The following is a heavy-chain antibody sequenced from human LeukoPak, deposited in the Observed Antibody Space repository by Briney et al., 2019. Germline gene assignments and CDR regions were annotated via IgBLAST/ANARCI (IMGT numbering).Heavy chain of an antibody. CDR1: GFTFSSYS. J-gene: IGHJ4*02. CDR3: AKKGSRIAAAGPYFDY. D-gene: IGHD6-13*01. CDR2: IDSSSSFM. V-gene: IGHV3-21*01. Sequence: GGSLRLSCTASGFTFSSYSMNWVRQAPGKGLEWFSSIDSSSSFMYYADSVKGRFTISRDNAKNSLYLQMNSLRAEDTAVYYCAKKGSRIAAAGPYFDYWGQGTLVTVSS.